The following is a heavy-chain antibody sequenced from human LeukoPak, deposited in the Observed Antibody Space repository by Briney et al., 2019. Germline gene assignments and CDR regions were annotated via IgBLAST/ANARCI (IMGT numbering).Heavy chain of an antibody. CDR2: INPSGGST. CDR3: ARVEYYGSGTNSPFDY. Sequence: ASVKVSCKASGYTFTGYYMHWVRQAPGQGLEWMGIINPSGGSTSYAQKFQGRVTMTRDMSTSTVYMELSNLRSEDTAVYYCARVEYYGSGTNSPFDYWGQGTLVTVSS. V-gene: IGHV1-46*01. J-gene: IGHJ4*02. CDR1: GYTFTGYY. D-gene: IGHD3-10*01.